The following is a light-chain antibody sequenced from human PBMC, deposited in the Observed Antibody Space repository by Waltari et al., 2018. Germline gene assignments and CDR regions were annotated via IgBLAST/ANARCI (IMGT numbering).Light chain of an antibody. V-gene: IGLV1-40*01. CDR1: SSNIGAGYD. Sequence: QSVLTQPPSVSGAPGQRVTISCTGSSSNIGAGYDVHWYQQLPGTAPKLLIYGSSNRPSGVPGRFSGPKSGTSASLAITGLQAEDEADYYCQSYDSSLSGSVFGGGTKLTVL. CDR2: GSS. CDR3: QSYDSSLSGSV. J-gene: IGLJ2*01.